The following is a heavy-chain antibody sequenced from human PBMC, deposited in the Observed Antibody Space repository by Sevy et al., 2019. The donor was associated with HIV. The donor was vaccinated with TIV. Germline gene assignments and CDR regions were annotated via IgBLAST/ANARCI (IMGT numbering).Heavy chain of an antibody. V-gene: IGHV6-1*01. CDR2: TYYRSKGYS. CDR1: GDSVSSSSAA. J-gene: IGHJ6*02. CDR3: ARGDELNSYYYGMDV. D-gene: IGHD1-7*01. Sequence: SQTLSLTCAISGDSVSSSSAAWNWFRQSPSRGLEWLGRTYYRSKGYSDYEVSVKGRVTINPDTSKNQFSLHLESVTPEDTAVYFCARGDELNSYYYGMDVWGQGTTFTVSS.